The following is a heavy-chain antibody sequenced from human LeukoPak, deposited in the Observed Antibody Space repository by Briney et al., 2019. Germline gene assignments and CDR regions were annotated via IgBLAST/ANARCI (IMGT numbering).Heavy chain of an antibody. CDR2: INPNSGGT. Sequence: ASVKVSCKASGYTFTGYYMHWVRQAPGQGLEWMGWINPNSGGTNYAQKFQGRVTMTRDTSISTAYMELSRLRSDDTAVYDWAREEYHCSSPGCYRANDYWGQGTLVTVSS. CDR3: AREEYHCSSPGCYRANDY. CDR1: GYTFTGYY. J-gene: IGHJ4*02. D-gene: IGHD2-2*02. V-gene: IGHV1-2*02.